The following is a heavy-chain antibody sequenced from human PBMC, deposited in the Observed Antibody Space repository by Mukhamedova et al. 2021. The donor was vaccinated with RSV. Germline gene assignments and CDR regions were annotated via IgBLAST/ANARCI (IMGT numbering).Heavy chain of an antibody. D-gene: IGHD2-21*02. Sequence: GQAPGQGLEWMGWISGYNDETNYAQKFQDRVTMTTDTSTTTAYMELKSLTSDDTAVYYCARDRAGVAVTTTTDNWGQGTPVTASS. CDR3: ARDRAGVAVTTTTDN. CDR2: ISGYNDET. V-gene: IGHV1-18*01. J-gene: IGHJ4*02.